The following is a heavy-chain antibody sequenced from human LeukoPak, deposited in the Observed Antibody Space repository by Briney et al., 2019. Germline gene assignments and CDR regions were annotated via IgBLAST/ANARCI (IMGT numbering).Heavy chain of an antibody. D-gene: IGHD2-15*01. V-gene: IGHV4-59*08. CDR2: IYYSGST. J-gene: IGHJ6*02. CDR1: GGSISSYY. Sequence: PSETLSLTCTVSGGSISSYYWSWLRQPPGKGLEWIGYIYYSGSTNYNPSLKSRVTISVDTSKNQFSLKLSSVTAADTAVYYCAIWSTLLYGMDVWGQGTTVTFSS. CDR3: AIWSTLLYGMDV.